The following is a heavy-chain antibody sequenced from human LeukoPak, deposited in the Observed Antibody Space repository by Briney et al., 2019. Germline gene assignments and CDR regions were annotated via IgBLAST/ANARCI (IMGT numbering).Heavy chain of an antibody. D-gene: IGHD6-13*01. CDR3: ARDLWGIAAAGTSSNY. Sequence: ASVKVSCKASGYTFTGYYMHWVRQAPGQGLEWMGRINPNSGGTNYAQKLQGRVTMTRDTSISTAYMELSRLRSDDTAVYYCARDLWGIAAAGTSSNYWGQGTLVTVSS. CDR1: GYTFTGYY. J-gene: IGHJ4*02. CDR2: INPNSGGT. V-gene: IGHV1-2*06.